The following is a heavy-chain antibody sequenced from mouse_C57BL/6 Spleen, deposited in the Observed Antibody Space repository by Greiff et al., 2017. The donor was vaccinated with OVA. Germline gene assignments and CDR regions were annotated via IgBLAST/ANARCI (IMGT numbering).Heavy chain of an antibody. D-gene: IGHD1-1*01. J-gene: IGHJ4*01. CDR2: ISSGSSTI. CDR1: GFTFSDYG. V-gene: IGHV5-17*01. CDR3: ARRAYYGSRGYAMDY. Sequence: DVMLVESGGGLVKPGGSLKLSCAASGFTFSDYGMHWVRQAPEKGLEWVAYISSGSSTIYYADTVKGRFTISRDNAKNTLFLQMTRLRSEDTAMYYWARRAYYGSRGYAMDYWGQGTSVTVSS.